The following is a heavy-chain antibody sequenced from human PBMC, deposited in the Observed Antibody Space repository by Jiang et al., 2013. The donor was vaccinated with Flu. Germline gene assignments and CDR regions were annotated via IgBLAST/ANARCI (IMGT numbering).Heavy chain of an antibody. CDR3: ASDSLLYSSGWYWDYYGMDV. J-gene: IGHJ6*02. CDR2: IYYSGST. V-gene: IGHV4-61*01. CDR1: GGSVSSGSYY. D-gene: IGHD6-19*01. Sequence: PGLLKPSETLSLTCTVSGGSVSSGSYYWSWIRQPPGKGLEWIGYIYYSGSTNYNPSLKSRVTISVDTSKNQFSLKLSSVTAADTAVYYCASDSLLYSSGWYWDYYGMDVWGQGTTVTVSS.